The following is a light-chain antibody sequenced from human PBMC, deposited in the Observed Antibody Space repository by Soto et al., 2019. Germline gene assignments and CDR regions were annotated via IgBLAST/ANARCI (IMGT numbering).Light chain of an antibody. Sequence: EIVLTQSPATLSLSPGERATLSCRASQSVSSYLAWYQQKPGQAPRLLIYDASNRATGIPARFSGSGSGTDFTLTISSLEPEDFAVYYCKQRSNWPFTFGPGPKVDIK. J-gene: IGKJ3*01. CDR2: DAS. CDR1: QSVSSY. V-gene: IGKV3-11*01. CDR3: KQRSNWPFT.